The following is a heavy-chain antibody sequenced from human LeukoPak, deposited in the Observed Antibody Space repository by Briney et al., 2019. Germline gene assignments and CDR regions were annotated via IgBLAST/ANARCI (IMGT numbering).Heavy chain of an antibody. CDR3: ARGALDPIVGATSWFDP. CDR1: GGSFSGYY. Sequence: SETLSLTCAVYGGSFSGYYWSWIRQPPGKGLEWIGEINHSGSTNYNPSLKSRVTISVDTSKNQFSLKLSSVTAADTAVYYCARGALDPIVGATSWFDPWGQGTLVTVSS. J-gene: IGHJ5*02. D-gene: IGHD1-26*01. V-gene: IGHV4-34*01. CDR2: INHSGST.